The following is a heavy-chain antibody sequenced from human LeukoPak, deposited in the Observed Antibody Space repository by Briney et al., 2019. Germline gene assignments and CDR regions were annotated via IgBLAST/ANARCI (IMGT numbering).Heavy chain of an antibody. D-gene: IGHD7-27*01. CDR2: ISSSSSYI. Sequence: PGGSLRLSCAASGFTFSSYSITWVPQAPGKGLEWVSSISSSSSYIYYADSVKGRFTISRDNAKNSLYLQMNSLRAEDTAVYYCARGPVTGDFDYWGQGTLVTVSS. J-gene: IGHJ4*02. CDR1: GFTFSSYS. CDR3: ARGPVTGDFDY. V-gene: IGHV3-21*01.